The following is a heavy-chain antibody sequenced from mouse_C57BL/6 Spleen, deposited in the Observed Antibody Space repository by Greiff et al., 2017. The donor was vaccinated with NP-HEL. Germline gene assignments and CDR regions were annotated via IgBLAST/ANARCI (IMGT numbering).Heavy chain of an antibody. V-gene: IGHV5-17*01. J-gene: IGHJ1*03. D-gene: IGHD2-10*01. CDR3: ARRTLHWYFDV. Sequence: EVKLVESGGGLVKPGGSLKLSCAASGFTFSDYGMHWVRQAPEKGLEWVAYISSGSSTIYYADTVKGRFTISRDNAKNTLFLQMTSLRSEDTAMYYCARRTLHWYFDVWGTGTTVTVSS. CDR1: GFTFSDYG. CDR2: ISSGSSTI.